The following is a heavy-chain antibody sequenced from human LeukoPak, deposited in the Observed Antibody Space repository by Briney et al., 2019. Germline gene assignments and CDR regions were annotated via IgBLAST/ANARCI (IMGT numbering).Heavy chain of an antibody. V-gene: IGHV4-39*01. J-gene: IGHJ4*02. CDR2: IYYSGNT. CDR1: GGSISSSSYY. Sequence: PSETLSLTCTVSGGSISSSSYYWGWIRQPPGKGLEWIGSIYYSGNTYYNPSLKSRVTISVDTSKNQFSLKLSSVTAADTAVYYCARPRQVDYYFDYWGQGTLVTVSS. CDR3: ARPRQVDYYFDY. D-gene: IGHD3-9*01.